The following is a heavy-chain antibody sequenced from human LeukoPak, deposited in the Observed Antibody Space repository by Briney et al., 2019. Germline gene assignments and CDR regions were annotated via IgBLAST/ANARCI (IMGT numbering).Heavy chain of an antibody. J-gene: IGHJ2*01. V-gene: IGHV4-34*01. CDR3: ARDRDGYNSRYFDL. D-gene: IGHD5-12*01. CDR1: GGSFSGYY. CDR2: INHSGST. Sequence: SETLSLTCAVYGGSFSGYYWSWIRQPPGKGLEWIGEINHSGSTNYNPSLKSRVTISVDTSKNQFSLKLSSVTAADTAVYYCARDRDGYNSRYFDLWGRGTLVTVSS.